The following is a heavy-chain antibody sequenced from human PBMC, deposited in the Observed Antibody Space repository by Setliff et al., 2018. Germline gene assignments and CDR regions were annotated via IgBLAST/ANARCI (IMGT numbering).Heavy chain of an antibody. V-gene: IGHV4-61*09. CDR2: IYTRGST. J-gene: IGHJ4*02. CDR3: TRGEVWGTPTAGDF. CDR1: GGSINEANYY. Sequence: SETLSLTCTVSGGSINEANYYWSWIRQPAGKGLEWIGHIYTRGSTNYNPSLRSRVSISVDTSKNTVYLQMNSLRAEDTAVYYCTRGEVWGTPTAGDFWGQGTLVTVSS. D-gene: IGHD1-1*01.